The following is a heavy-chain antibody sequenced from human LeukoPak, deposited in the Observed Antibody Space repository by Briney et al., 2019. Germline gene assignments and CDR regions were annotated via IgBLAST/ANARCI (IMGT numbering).Heavy chain of an antibody. CDR1: GGSISSSSYY. D-gene: IGHD5-18*01. CDR2: IFNSATT. Sequence: SETLSLTCTVSGGSISSSSYYWGWIRQPPGKGLEWIGYIFNSATTNYNPSLKSRVTISVDTSKNQFSLRLSSVTAADTAVYYCAADGYGGAVDYWGQGTLVTVSS. V-gene: IGHV4-61*05. CDR3: AADGYGGAVDY. J-gene: IGHJ4*02.